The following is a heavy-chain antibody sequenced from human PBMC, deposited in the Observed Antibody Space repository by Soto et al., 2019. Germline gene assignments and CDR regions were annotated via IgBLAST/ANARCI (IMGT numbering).Heavy chain of an antibody. D-gene: IGHD2-2*01. CDR3: ALHVGCSITFLQCPVDY. CDR2: IYPGDSDT. Sequence: EPLKISCKGSGYSFTDYWIDWVRRMPGKGLEWMGIIYPGDSDTRYSPSFQGQVTISADKSTSTAYLQLNSLKASYTAMYYCALHVGCSITFLQCPVDYWGQGTLVTVSS. J-gene: IGHJ4*02. CDR1: GYSFTDYW. V-gene: IGHV5-51*01.